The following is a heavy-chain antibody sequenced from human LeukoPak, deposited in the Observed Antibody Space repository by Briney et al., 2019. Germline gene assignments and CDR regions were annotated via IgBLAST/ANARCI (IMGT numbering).Heavy chain of an antibody. CDR3: ARGQEPDCSSTSCPNWFDP. CDR2: IIHSGST. CDR1: GGSFSGYY. Sequence: NASETLSLTCAVYGGSFSGYYWSWIRQPPGKGLEWIGEIIHSGSTNYNPSLKSRVTTSVDTSKNQLSLKLSSVTAADTAVYYCARGQEPDCSSTSCPNWFDPWGQGTLVTVSS. D-gene: IGHD2-2*01. V-gene: IGHV4-34*01. J-gene: IGHJ5*02.